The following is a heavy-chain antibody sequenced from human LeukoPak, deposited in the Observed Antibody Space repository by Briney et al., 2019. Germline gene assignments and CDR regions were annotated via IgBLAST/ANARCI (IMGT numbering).Heavy chain of an antibody. D-gene: IGHD6-13*01. Sequence: QAGGSLRLSCGASGFTLSSFWMSWLRQAPGKGLRGAFRISGSGGSTYHADSVKGRFTISRDSSKNTLYLQMNSLRAEDTAIYYCARVIRAAPGKGYFDYWGQGTLVTVSS. CDR1: GFTLSSFW. CDR2: ISGSGGST. J-gene: IGHJ4*02. CDR3: ARVIRAAPGKGYFDY. V-gene: IGHV3-23*01.